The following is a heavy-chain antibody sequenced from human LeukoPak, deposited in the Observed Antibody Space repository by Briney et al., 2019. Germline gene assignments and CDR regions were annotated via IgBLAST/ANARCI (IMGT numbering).Heavy chain of an antibody. V-gene: IGHV3-15*07. CDR1: GFTFSIYA. J-gene: IGHJ5*02. CDR3: TTDYPLSGSYFSS. Sequence: GGSLRLSCSGSGFTFSIYAMNWVRQAPGKGLEWVGRIKSKTDGGTTDYAAPVKGRFTISRDDSKNTLYLQMNSLKTEDTAVYYCTTDYPLSGSYFSSWGQGTLVTVSS. CDR2: IKSKTDGGTT. D-gene: IGHD1-26*01.